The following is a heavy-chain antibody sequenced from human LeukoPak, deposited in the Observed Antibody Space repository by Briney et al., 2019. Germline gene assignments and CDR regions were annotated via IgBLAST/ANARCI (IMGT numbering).Heavy chain of an antibody. D-gene: IGHD5-24*01. CDR2: ITKYDGRT. V-gene: IGHV3-23*01. CDR3: AKDHYSDGWPSFAY. J-gene: IGHJ4*02. CDR1: GFTINTYA. Sequence: GGSLRLSCAASGFTINTYAMSWVRQAPGKGLEWVASITKYDGRTYYADSVRGRFTISRDNSKNAVFLEMNSLRDDDTAVYFCAKDHYSDGWPSFAYWGQGTRVTVSP.